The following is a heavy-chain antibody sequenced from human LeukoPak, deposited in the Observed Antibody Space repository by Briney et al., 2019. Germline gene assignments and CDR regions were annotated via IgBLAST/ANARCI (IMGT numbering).Heavy chain of an antibody. CDR2: IYYSGST. Sequence: PSETLSLTCTVSGGSISNSSYYWSWIRQPPGKGLEWIGFIYYSGSTNYNPSLKSRVTISVDTSKNQFSLRLSSVTAADTAVYYCARCRDHFDYWGQGTWSPSPQ. CDR1: GGSISNSSYY. J-gene: IGHJ4*02. V-gene: IGHV4-61*05. CDR3: ARCRDHFDY. D-gene: IGHD5-24*01.